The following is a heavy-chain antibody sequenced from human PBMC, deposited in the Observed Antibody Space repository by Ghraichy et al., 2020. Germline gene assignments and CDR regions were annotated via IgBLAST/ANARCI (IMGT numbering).Heavy chain of an antibody. V-gene: IGHV4-4*02. Sequence: SETLSLTCAVSGGSISSSNWWSWVRQPPGKGLEWIGEIYHSGSTNYNPSLKSRVTISVDKSKNQFSLKLSSVTAADTAVYYCARHPVVIASGPSWFDPWGQGTLVTVSS. J-gene: IGHJ5*02. CDR2: IYHSGST. CDR1: GGSISSSNW. CDR3: ARHPVVIASGPSWFDP. D-gene: IGHD2-21*01.